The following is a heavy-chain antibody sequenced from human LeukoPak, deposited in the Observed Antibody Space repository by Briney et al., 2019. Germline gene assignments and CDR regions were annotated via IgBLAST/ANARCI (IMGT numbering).Heavy chain of an antibody. J-gene: IGHJ4*02. CDR3: AKDQYYYDSSGYIFFDY. V-gene: IGHV3-23*01. CDR1: GFTFSSYA. D-gene: IGHD3-22*01. Sequence: GGSLSLSCAASGFTFSSYAMSWVRQAPGKGLEWVSAISGSGGSTYYADSVKGRFTISRDNSKNTLYLQMNSLRAEDTAVYYCAKDQYYYDSSGYIFFDYWGQGTLVTVSS. CDR2: ISGSGGST.